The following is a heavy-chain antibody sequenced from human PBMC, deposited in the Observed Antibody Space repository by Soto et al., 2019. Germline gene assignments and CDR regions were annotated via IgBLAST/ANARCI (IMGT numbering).Heavy chain of an antibody. D-gene: IGHD2-15*01. CDR3: AKAGAARAHYMDV. CDR2: MSDNGSTK. V-gene: IGHV3-30*18. J-gene: IGHJ6*02. CDR1: GFTFSSYG. Sequence: PGGSLRLSCAASGFTFSSYGMHWVHQAPGKGLEWVAVMSDNGSTKYYADSVKGRFTISRDNSKNTLYLQMNSLSAEDTAVYYCAKAGAARAHYMDVWGQGTTVTVSS.